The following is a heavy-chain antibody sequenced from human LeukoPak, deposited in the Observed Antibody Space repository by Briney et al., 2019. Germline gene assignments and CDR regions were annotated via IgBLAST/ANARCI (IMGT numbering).Heavy chain of an antibody. V-gene: IGHV3-48*01. D-gene: IGHD3-3*01. CDR1: GFTFSTYN. J-gene: IGHJ6*03. CDR3: ASANPILLDYYYYYYMDV. Sequence: GGSLRLSCAASGFTFSTYNMNWVRQAPGKGLEWVSYISSSSSTIYYADSVKGRFTISRDNAKNSLYLQMNSLRAEDTAVYYCASANPILLDYYYYYYMDVWGKGTTVTVSS. CDR2: ISSSSSTI.